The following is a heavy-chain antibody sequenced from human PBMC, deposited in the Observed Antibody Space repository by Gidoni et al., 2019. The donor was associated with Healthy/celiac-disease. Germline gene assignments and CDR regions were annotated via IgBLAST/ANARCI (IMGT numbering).Heavy chain of an antibody. CDR1: GFTFSSYA. Sequence: CTASGFTFSSYAMRWVRQAPGKGLEWVEAISGSGGSTYYADSGKGRFTISRDNSKNTLYLKMNSLRAEDTAVYYCASTIAVDGGFAFDIWGQGTMVTVSS. J-gene: IGHJ3*02. V-gene: IGHV3-23*01. CDR3: ASTIAVDGGFAFDI. CDR2: ISGSGGST. D-gene: IGHD6-19*01.